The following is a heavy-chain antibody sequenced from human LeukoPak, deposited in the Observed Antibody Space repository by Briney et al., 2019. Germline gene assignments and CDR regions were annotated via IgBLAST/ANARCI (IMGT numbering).Heavy chain of an antibody. J-gene: IGHJ4*02. CDR1: GGTFSSYT. CDR2: IIPILGIA. V-gene: IGHV1-69*04. CDR3: ARDLGVGATYFDY. D-gene: IGHD1-26*01. Sequence: SVKVSCKASGGTFSSYTIGWVRQAPGQGLEWMGRIIPILGIANYAQKFQGRVTITADKSTSTAYMELSSLRSEDTAVYYCARDLGVGATYFDYWGQGTLVTVSS.